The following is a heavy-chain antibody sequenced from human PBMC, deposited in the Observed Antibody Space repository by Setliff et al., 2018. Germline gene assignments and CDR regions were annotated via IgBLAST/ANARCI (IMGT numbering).Heavy chain of an antibody. J-gene: IGHJ4*02. Sequence: ASVKVSCKASGYSFSDFYMHWVRQVPGEGLEALGRIDPRDDFTVYAERFKDRLTITADTSTDTSYMEMSSLRFEDTAVYYCAIDYGPTVPPYQWGQGTPVTVSS. D-gene: IGHD1-1*01. V-gene: IGHV1-69-2*01. CDR2: IDPRDDFT. CDR3: AIDYGPTVPPYQ. CDR1: GYSFSDFY.